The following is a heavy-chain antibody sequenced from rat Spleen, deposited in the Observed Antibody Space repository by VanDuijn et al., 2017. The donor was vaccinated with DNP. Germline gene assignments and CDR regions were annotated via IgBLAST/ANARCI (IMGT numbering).Heavy chain of an antibody. CDR2: ITNSGGST. CDR1: GFTFNNYW. D-gene: IGHD1-7*01. CDR3: ATETRLDWYFDF. J-gene: IGHJ1*01. Sequence: EVQLVESGGDLVQPGRSLKLSCVASGFTFNNYWMTWIRQVPGKGLEWVASITNSGGSTYYRDSVKGRFTISRDNAKNTHYLQMDSLTPEDTATYYCATETRLDWYFDFWGPGTMVTVSS. V-gene: IGHV5-31*01.